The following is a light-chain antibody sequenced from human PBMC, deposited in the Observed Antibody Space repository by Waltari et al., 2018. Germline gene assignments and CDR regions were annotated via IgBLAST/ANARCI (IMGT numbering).Light chain of an antibody. CDR2: AAS. CDR3: QQYNNWPPYT. J-gene: IGKJ2*01. CDR1: QGGRGR. Sequence: CRAGQGGRGRLAWYQQKRGQAPRRHIYAASTRASGVPARFSGGGAGTEVTLTISSRQSEDFALYYCQQYNNWPPYTFGQGTQLESK. V-gene: IGKV3-15*01.